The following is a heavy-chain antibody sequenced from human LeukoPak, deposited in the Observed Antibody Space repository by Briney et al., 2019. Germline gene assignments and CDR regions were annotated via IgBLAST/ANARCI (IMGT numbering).Heavy chain of an antibody. CDR2: ISYDGSNK. V-gene: IGHV3-30*18. CDR1: GFTFSSHG. CDR3: AKGYYADYGDH. J-gene: IGHJ4*02. Sequence: GRSLRLSCAASGFTFSSHGMHWVRQAPGKGLEWVAVISYDGSNKYYADSVKGRFTTSRDNSKNTLYLQMNSLRVEDTAVYYCAKGYYADYGDHWGQGTLVTVSS. D-gene: IGHD4-17*01.